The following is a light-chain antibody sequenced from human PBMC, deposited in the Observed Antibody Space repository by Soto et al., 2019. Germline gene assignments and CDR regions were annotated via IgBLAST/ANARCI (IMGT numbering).Light chain of an antibody. CDR2: EVT. J-gene: IGLJ2*01. CDR3: SSYAGSNDVI. V-gene: IGLV2-8*01. CDR1: SSDVGGYKY. Sequence: QSAPTQPPSASGSPGQSVTISCTGTSSDVGGYKYVSWYQQLPGKAPKLMIYEVTKRPSGVPDRFSGSKSGNTASLTVSGXRAXDXXDYYCSSYAGSNDVIFGGGTKLTVL.